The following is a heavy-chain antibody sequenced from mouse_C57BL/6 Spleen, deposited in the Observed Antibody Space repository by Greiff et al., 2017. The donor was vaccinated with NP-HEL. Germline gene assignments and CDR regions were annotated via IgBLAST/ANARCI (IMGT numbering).Heavy chain of an antibody. CDR2: IDPANGNT. CDR1: GFYIKNTY. V-gene: IGHV14-3*01. CDR3: ARDYGSSYWYFDV. J-gene: IGHJ1*03. D-gene: IGHD1-1*01. Sequence: EVQGVESVAELVRPGASVKLSCTASGFYIKNTYMHWVKQRPEQGLEWIGRIDPANGNTKYAPKFQGKATITADTSSNTAYLQLSSLTSEDTAIYYCARDYGSSYWYFDVWGTGTTVTVSS.